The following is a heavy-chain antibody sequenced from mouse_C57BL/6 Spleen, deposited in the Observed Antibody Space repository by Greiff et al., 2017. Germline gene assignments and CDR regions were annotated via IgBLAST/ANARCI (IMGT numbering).Heavy chain of an antibody. CDR3: AREYGSSLDY. Sequence: QVQLQQSGAELVRPGSSVKLSCKASGYTFTSYWMHWVKQRPIQGLEWIGNIDPSDSETHYNQKFKDKATLTVDKSSSTAYMQLSSLTSEDSAVYYCAREYGSSLDYWGQGTTLTVSS. CDR1: GYTFTSYW. J-gene: IGHJ2*01. CDR2: IDPSDSET. V-gene: IGHV1-52*01. D-gene: IGHD1-1*01.